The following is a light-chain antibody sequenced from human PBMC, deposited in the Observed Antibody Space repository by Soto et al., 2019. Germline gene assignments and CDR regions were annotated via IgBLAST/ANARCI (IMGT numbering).Light chain of an antibody. CDR3: MQVFHAPWP. V-gene: IGKV2-28*01. J-gene: IGKJ1*01. CDR2: LGS. Sequence: IVMTQSPLSLPVTPGEPASISCRSSQSLLHSNGYNYFDWYLQKPGQSPQLLIYLGSTRASGVPDRFSGRGSCTDFTLKISRVEAEDLGVYYCMQVFHAPWPFGQGTKVEI. CDR1: QSLLHSNGYNY.